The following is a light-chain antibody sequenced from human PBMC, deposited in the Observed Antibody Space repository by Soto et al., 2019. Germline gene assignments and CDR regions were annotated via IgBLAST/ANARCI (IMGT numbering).Light chain of an antibody. CDR3: AAWDDSLNVV. CDR1: SSNIGSNT. CDR2: GNN. V-gene: IGLV1-44*01. J-gene: IGLJ2*01. Sequence: QSVLTQSPSASGTPGQRVTISCSGSSSNIGSNTVNWYQQLPGTAPKLLIYGNNQRPSGVPDRFSGSKSGTSASLAISALQSEDEADYHCAAWDDSLNVVFGGGTKLTVL.